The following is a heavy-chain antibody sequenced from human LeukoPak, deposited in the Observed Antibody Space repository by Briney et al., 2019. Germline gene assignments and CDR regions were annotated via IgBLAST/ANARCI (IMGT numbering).Heavy chain of an antibody. J-gene: IGHJ6*03. V-gene: IGHV1-69*15. D-gene: IGHD1-26*01. CDR1: GGTFSDYA. CDR3: ARGPWDGPSVFYYYYMDV. Sequence: SLKLSCNASGGTFSDYAINWVRQAPGQGLEWMGRFIPNFGTANYAPKFQGRVTVAADESTSSAFMQLSSLRFEDTAVYYCARGPWDGPSVFYYYYMDVWGRGTTVIVSS. CDR2: FIPNFGTA.